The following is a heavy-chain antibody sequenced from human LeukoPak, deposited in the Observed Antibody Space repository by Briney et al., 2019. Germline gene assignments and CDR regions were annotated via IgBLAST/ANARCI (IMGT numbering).Heavy chain of an antibody. V-gene: IGHV1-69*13. Sequence: ASVKVSCKASGGTFSSYAISWVRQAPGQGLEWMGGIIPIFGTANYAQKFQGRVTITADESTSTAYMELNSLRSEDTAVYYCARVPTTVTTTFDYWGQGTLVTVSS. D-gene: IGHD4-17*01. J-gene: IGHJ4*02. CDR3: ARVPTTVTTTFDY. CDR2: IIPIFGTA. CDR1: GGTFSSYA.